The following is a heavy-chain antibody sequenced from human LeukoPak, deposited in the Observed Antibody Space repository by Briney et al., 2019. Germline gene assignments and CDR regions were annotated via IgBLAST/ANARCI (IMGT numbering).Heavy chain of an antibody. CDR1: GFTFSSYA. J-gene: IGHJ4*02. Sequence: PGGSLRLSCAASGFTFSSYAMHWVRQAPGKGLGGGAVISYDGSNKYYADSVKGRFTISRDNSKNTLYLQLNSLRAEDTAVYYCAREFRHDYGGMGFDYWGQGTLVTVSS. V-gene: IGHV3-30*04. CDR2: ISYDGSNK. D-gene: IGHD4-23*01. CDR3: AREFRHDYGGMGFDY.